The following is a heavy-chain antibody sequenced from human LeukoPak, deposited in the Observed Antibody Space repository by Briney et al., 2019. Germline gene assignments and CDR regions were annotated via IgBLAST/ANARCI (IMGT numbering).Heavy chain of an antibody. CDR2: IYSGGFT. CDR3: ARGSLRPYYYDSSGYPPWFDP. Sequence: GGSLRLSCAASGFTVSSNYMSWVRQAPGKGLEWFSVIYSGGFTYYTDSVKGRFTISRDNSKNTLYLQMGSLRAEDMAVYYCARGSLRPYYYDSSGYPPWFDPWGQGTLVTVSS. J-gene: IGHJ5*02. V-gene: IGHV3-53*05. CDR1: GFTVSSNY. D-gene: IGHD3-22*01.